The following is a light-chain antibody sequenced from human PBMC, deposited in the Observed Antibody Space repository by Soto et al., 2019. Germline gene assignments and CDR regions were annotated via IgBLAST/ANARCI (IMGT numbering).Light chain of an antibody. Sequence: IQMTQSPSSLSASVGDRVTVTCRASQSIDIYLNWYQQKPGKAPTLLIYGASSLQSGVPSRFSGGGSRTDFTLTISSLQPEDFATYYCQQSYRSPYTFGQGTKLEIK. J-gene: IGKJ2*01. CDR2: GAS. CDR3: QQSYRSPYT. V-gene: IGKV1-39*01. CDR1: QSIDIY.